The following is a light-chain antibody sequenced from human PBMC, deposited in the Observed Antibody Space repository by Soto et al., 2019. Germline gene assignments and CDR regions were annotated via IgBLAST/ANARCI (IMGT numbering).Light chain of an antibody. CDR3: AAWDDSLSGRV. Sequence: QSVLTQPPSASGTPGQRVTISCSRSSSNIGSNYVYWYQQLPGTAPKLLIYRNNQRPSGVPDRFSGSKSGTSASLAISGLRSEDEDDYYCAAWDDSLSGRVFGTGTKLTVL. J-gene: IGLJ1*01. V-gene: IGLV1-47*01. CDR2: RNN. CDR1: SSNIGSNY.